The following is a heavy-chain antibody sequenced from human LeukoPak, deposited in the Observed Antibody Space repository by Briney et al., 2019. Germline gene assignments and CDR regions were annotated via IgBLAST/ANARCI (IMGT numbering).Heavy chain of an antibody. CDR3: ARRQGTTSNFDY. CDR1: GYTFSSYG. CDR2: INAYNGNT. V-gene: IGHV1-18*01. J-gene: IGHJ4*02. Sequence: ASVKVSCKASGYTFSSYGFSWVRQAPGQGLEWMGWINAYNGNTNYAQNLQGRVTMTTDTSTSTAYMELRSLRSDDTAVYYCARRQGTTSNFDYWGQGTLVTVSS. D-gene: IGHD1-1*01.